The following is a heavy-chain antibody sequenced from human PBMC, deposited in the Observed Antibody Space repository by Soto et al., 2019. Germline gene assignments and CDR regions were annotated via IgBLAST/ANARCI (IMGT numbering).Heavy chain of an antibody. D-gene: IGHD3-22*01. Sequence: SVKVSCKASGGNFSSYAISWVRQAPGQGLEWMGGIIPLFGTANYAQEVEGRVTITADESTSRAYMELIGLRSEYTSVCYGARDRGPYPSDSSVFYYNGGKETLATV. CDR2: IIPLFGTA. CDR3: ARDRGPYPSDSSVFYYN. V-gene: IGHV1-69*13. J-gene: IGHJ4*02. CDR1: GGNFSSYA.